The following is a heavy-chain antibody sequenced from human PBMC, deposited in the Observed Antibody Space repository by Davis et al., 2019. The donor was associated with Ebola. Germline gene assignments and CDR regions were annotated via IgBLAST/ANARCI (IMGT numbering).Heavy chain of an antibody. J-gene: IGHJ3*02. Sequence: MPSETLSLTCAVYGGSFSGYYWSWIRQPPGKGLEWIGDINHSGSTNYNPSLRSRVTISVDTSRNQFSLKLSSATAADTAVYYCARPWYSGTYYDAYDIWGKGTMVAVSS. CDR3: ARPWYSGTYYDAYDI. CDR1: GGSFSGYY. D-gene: IGHD1-26*01. V-gene: IGHV4-34*01. CDR2: INHSGST.